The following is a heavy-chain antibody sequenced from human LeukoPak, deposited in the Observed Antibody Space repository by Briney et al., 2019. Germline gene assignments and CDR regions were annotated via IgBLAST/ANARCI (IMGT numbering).Heavy chain of an antibody. CDR1: GFSFSTYA. V-gene: IGHV3-30*04. CDR2: RSYDGSKK. D-gene: IGHD3-22*01. J-gene: IGHJ4*02. Sequence: GGSLRLSCAASGFSFSTYAMHWVRQAPGKGLECVAVRSYDGSKKYYADSVEGRFTISRDNSKNTLYLQMNSLRAEDTAVYFCARDRYYYDSSGPPGYWGQGTLVTVSS. CDR3: ARDRYYYDSSGPPGY.